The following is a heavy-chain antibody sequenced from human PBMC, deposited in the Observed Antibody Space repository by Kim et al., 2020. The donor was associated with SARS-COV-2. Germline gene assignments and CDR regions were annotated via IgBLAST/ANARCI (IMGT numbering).Heavy chain of an antibody. CDR1: GFTFSSYS. CDR3: AREGGWGSYYRGALRDAFDI. D-gene: IGHD1-26*01. CDR2: ISSSSSTI. V-gene: IGHV3-48*02. J-gene: IGHJ3*02. Sequence: GGSLRLSCAASGFTFSSYSMNWVRQAPGKGLEWVSYISSSSSTIYYADSVKGRFTISRDNAKNSLYLQMNSLRDEDTAVYYCAREGGWGSYYRGALRDAFDIWGQGTMVTVSS.